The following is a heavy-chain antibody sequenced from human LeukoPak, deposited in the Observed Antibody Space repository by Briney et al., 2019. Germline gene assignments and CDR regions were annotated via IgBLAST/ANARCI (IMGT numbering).Heavy chain of an antibody. CDR2: INQDESEK. D-gene: IGHD1-1*01. CDR3: ARDEGTGFDP. Sequence: GGSLRLSCAASGFTFSSYWMDWARQAPGKGLEWVANINQDESEKYYVDFVKGRFTISRDNAKNSLYLQMNSLRAEDTAVYYCARDEGTGFDPWGQGTLVTVSS. V-gene: IGHV3-7*01. J-gene: IGHJ5*02. CDR1: GFTFSSYW.